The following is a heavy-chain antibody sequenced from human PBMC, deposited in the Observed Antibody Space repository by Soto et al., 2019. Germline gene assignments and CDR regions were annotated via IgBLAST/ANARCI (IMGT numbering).Heavy chain of an antibody. V-gene: IGHV3-23*01. J-gene: IGHJ4*02. CDR2: ISGSGGST. CDR3: AKGRAYCGGGCYSLPFDY. Sequence: EVQLLESGGGLVQPGGSLRLSCAASGFTFSSYAMSWVRQAPGKGLEWVSAISGSGGSTYYADSVKGRFTISRDNSKNSLYLQMNSLRAEDTAVYYCAKGRAYCGGGCYSLPFDYLCQGTLVTVSS. D-gene: IGHD2-21*02. CDR1: GFTFSSYA.